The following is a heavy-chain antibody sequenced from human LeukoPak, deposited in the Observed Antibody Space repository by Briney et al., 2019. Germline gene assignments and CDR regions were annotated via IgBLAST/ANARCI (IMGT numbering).Heavy chain of an antibody. J-gene: IGHJ4*02. V-gene: IGHV3-23*01. CDR1: GFTFSSYA. CDR2: ISGSGGSI. D-gene: IGHD2-2*01. Sequence: LPGGSLRLSCAASGFTFSSYAMSWVRQAPGKGLEWVSAISGSGGSIYYADSVKGRFTISRDNAKNSLYLQMNSLRAEDTAVYYCARERLMGSSTNIYWGQGTLVTVSS. CDR3: ARERLMGSSTNIY.